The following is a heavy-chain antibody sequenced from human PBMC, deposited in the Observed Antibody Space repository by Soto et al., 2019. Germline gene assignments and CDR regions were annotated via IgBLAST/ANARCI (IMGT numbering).Heavy chain of an antibody. CDR2: IWYDGSNK. J-gene: IGHJ4*02. D-gene: IGHD2-15*01. CDR3: ARDSSGGRSPTFDY. CDR1: GFSFSTSW. Sequence: GGSLRLSCVVSGFSFSTSWMGWVRQAPGKGLEWVAVIWYDGSNKYYADSVKGRFTISRDNSKNTLYLQMNSLRAEDTAVYYCARDSSGGRSPTFDYWGQGTLVTVSS. V-gene: IGHV3-33*08.